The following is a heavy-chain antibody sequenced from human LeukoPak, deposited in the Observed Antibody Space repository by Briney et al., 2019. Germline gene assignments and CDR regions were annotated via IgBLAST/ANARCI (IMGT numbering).Heavy chain of an antibody. D-gene: IGHD3-9*01. Sequence: PSETLSLTCAVYGGSFSGYYWSWIRQPPGKGREWIGEINHSGSTNYNPSLKSRVTISVDTSKNQFSLKLSSVTAADTAVYYCARGEVLRYFDWLLNRPRWGPSFDYWGQGTLVTVSS. V-gene: IGHV4-34*01. CDR1: GGSFSGYY. CDR2: INHSGST. CDR3: ARGEVLRYFDWLLNRPRWGPSFDY. J-gene: IGHJ4*02.